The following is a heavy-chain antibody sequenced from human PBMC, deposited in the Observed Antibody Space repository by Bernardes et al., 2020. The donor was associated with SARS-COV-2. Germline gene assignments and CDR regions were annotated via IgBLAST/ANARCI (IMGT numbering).Heavy chain of an antibody. D-gene: IGHD2-15*01. CDR3: ARGGGEYCSGGSCYGAWFDP. V-gene: IGHV4-4*07. Sequence: SETLSLTCTVSGGSISSYYWSWIRQPAGKGLEWIGRIYTSGSTNYNPSLKSRVTMSVDTSKNQFSLKLSSVTAADTAVYYCARGGGEYCSGGSCYGAWFDPWGQGTLVTVSS. CDR2: IYTSGST. J-gene: IGHJ5*02. CDR1: GGSISSYY.